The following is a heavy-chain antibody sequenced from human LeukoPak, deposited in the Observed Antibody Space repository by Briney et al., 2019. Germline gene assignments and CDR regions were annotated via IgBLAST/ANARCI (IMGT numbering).Heavy chain of an antibody. CDR1: GGTFSSYA. D-gene: IGHD3-22*01. V-gene: IGHV1-69*13. CDR2: IIPIFGTA. CDR3: AREWSWNYYDSSGYSGGGAFDI. J-gene: IGHJ3*02. Sequence: ASVKVSCKASGGTFSSYAISWVRQAPGQGLEWMGGIIPIFGTANYAQKFQGRVTITADESTSTAYIELSSLRSEDTAVYYCAREWSWNYYDSSGYSGGGAFDIWGQGTMVTVSS.